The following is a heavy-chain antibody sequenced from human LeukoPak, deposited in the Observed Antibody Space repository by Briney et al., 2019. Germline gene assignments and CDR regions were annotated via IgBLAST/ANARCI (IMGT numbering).Heavy chain of an antibody. Sequence: PGGGLRLSCIASGFTFWDYAMSWFCQAPGKGVEWVGFIRSKAYGGTTEYAVSVKGRFTISRDDSKSIAYLQMNSLKTEDTAVYYCTKCLEYQVVASDYWGQGTLVTVSS. V-gene: IGHV3-49*03. CDR3: TKCLEYQVVASDY. CDR2: IRSKAYGGTT. J-gene: IGHJ4*02. CDR1: GFTFWDYA. D-gene: IGHD3-22*01.